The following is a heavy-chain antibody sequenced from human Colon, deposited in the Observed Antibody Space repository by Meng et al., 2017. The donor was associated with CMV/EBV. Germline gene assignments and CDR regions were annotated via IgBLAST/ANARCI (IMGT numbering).Heavy chain of an antibody. CDR2: IDPNSGAT. D-gene: IGHD3/OR15-3a*01. V-gene: IGHV1-2*02. CDR3: ARSEFWNSFYNHIDFDS. CDR1: GYTFTDYY. J-gene: IGHJ4*02. Sequence: GESLKISCKASGYTFTDYYIHWVRQAPGQGLEWMGWIDPNSGATKNPQTFQGRVTMTSDTSMTTAYLELSGLKSDDSAIYYCARSEFWNSFYNHIDFDSWGQGTLVTVSS.